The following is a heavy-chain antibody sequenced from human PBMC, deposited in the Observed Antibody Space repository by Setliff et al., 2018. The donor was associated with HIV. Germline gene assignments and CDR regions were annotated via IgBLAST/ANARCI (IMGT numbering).Heavy chain of an antibody. Sequence: PGESLKISCKGSGYSFTSYWIGWVRQMPGKGLEWMGIIFPSDSHTRNSPSLQGRVTVSADKSISTAYLQWSSLEASDTAMYYCARRSSMSSTADLWGQGTLVTVSS. CDR2: IFPSDSHT. D-gene: IGHD2-2*01. J-gene: IGHJ5*02. CDR1: GYSFTSYW. V-gene: IGHV5-51*01. CDR3: ARRSSMSSTADL.